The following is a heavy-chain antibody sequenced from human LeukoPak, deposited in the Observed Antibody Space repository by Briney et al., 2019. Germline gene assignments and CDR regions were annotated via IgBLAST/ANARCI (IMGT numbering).Heavy chain of an antibody. J-gene: IGHJ5*02. CDR2: IYTSGST. Sequence: SETLSLTCTVSGGSISSYYWSWIRQPAGKGLEWIGRIYTSGSTNYNPSLKSRVTMSVDTSKNQFPLKLSSVTAADTAVYYCARDPSGFWSGYVGSWFDPWGQGTLVTVSS. D-gene: IGHD3-3*01. V-gene: IGHV4-4*07. CDR3: ARDPSGFWSGYVGSWFDP. CDR1: GGSISSYY.